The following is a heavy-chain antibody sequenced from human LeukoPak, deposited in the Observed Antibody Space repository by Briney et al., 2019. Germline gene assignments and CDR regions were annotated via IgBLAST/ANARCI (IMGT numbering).Heavy chain of an antibody. CDR1: GFTFSSYA. Sequence: AGGSLRLSCAASGFTFSSYAMHWVRQAPGKGLEWVAVISYDGSNKYYADSMKGRFTISRDNSKNTLYLQMNSLRAEDTAVYYCASLPSPYDSSGYYRNYYYYYGMDVWGPRDHGHRLL. J-gene: IGHJ6*01. CDR2: ISYDGSNK. V-gene: IGHV3-30-3*01. CDR3: ASLPSPYDSSGYYRNYYYYYGMDV. D-gene: IGHD3-22*01.